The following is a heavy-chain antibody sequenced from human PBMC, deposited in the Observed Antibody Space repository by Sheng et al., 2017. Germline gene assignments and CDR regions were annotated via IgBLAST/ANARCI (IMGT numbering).Heavy chain of an antibody. CDR3: ARAVFTCWFDP. Sequence: QVQLQQWGAGLLKPSETLSLTCAVYGGSFSGYYWSWIRQPPGKGLEWIGEINHSGSTNYNPSLKSRVTISVDTSKNQFSLKLSSVTAADTAVYYCARAVFTCWFDPWGQGTLVTVSS. J-gene: IGHJ5*02. CDR1: GGSFSGYY. D-gene: IGHD2-21*01. CDR2: INHSGST. V-gene: IGHV4-34*01.